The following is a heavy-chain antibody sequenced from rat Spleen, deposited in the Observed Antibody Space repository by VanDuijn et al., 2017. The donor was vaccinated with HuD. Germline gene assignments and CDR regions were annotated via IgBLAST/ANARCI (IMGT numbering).Heavy chain of an antibody. Sequence: EVQLVESGGGLVQPGRSMKLSCAASGFTFSSFAMAWVRQAPTKGLEWVASISYDGGNTYYRDSVKGRFTISRENAKTSLYLEMDSLRSEDTSTYYCAKAPVLLQWGHFDYWGQGVMVTVSS. V-gene: IGHV5-25*01. D-gene: IGHD1-1*01. CDR3: AKAPVLLQWGHFDY. CDR2: ISYDGGNT. J-gene: IGHJ2*01. CDR1: GFTFSSFA.